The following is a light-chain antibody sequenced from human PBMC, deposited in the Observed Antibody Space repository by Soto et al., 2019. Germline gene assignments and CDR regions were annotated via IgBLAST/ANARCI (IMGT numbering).Light chain of an antibody. Sequence: QSVLTQPRSVSGSPGQSVTISCTGTSSDVGGYKYVSWYQQHPGKAPKLLIYDVIKRPSGVPDRFSGSKSGSTASLTISGLQAEDEADYYCYSYAGNFIYVFGTGTKVTVL. V-gene: IGLV2-11*01. CDR3: YSYAGNFIYV. CDR1: SSDVGGYKY. J-gene: IGLJ1*01. CDR2: DVI.